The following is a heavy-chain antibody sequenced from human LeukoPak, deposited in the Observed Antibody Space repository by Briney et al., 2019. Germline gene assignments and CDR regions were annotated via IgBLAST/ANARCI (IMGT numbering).Heavy chain of an antibody. D-gene: IGHD1-26*01. V-gene: IGHV4-4*02. Sequence: SETLSLTCAVSGGSIKSNNWWSWVRQPPGKGLEWIGEIYHSGSTNYNPSLESRVTVSVDKSKNQFSLDLSSVTAADTAVYYCARTSSPSGSTGFDYWGQGTLVTVSS. CDR3: ARTSSPSGSTGFDY. J-gene: IGHJ4*02. CDR2: IYHSGST. CDR1: GGSIKSNNW.